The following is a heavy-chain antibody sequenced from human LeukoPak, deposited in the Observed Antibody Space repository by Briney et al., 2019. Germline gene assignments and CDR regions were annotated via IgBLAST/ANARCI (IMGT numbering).Heavy chain of an antibody. Sequence: GGSLRLSCAASGFTFSSYWMTWVRQTPGKGLEWVSAISGSGGSTYYADSVKGRFTISRDNSKNTLYLQMNSLRAEDTAVYYCARGNYYDSSGYAMGIAFDYWGQGTLVTVSS. D-gene: IGHD3-22*01. CDR3: ARGNYYDSSGYAMGIAFDY. CDR2: ISGSGGST. J-gene: IGHJ4*02. CDR1: GFTFSSYW. V-gene: IGHV3-23*01.